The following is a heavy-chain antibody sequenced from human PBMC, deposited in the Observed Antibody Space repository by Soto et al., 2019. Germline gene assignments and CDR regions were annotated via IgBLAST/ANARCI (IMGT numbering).Heavy chain of an antibody. CDR3: ARDDHFRREKTYYYGMDV. Sequence: GGSLRLSCAASGFTFSSYSMNWVRQAPGKGREWVSYISSSSSTIYYADSVKGRFTISRDNAKNSLYLQMNSLRDEDTAVYYCARDDHFRREKTYYYGMDVWGQGTTVTVSS. CDR2: ISSSSSTI. V-gene: IGHV3-48*02. D-gene: IGHD3-3*02. CDR1: GFTFSSYS. J-gene: IGHJ6*02.